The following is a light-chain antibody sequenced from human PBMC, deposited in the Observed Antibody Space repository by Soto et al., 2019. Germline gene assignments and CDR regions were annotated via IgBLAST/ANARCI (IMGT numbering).Light chain of an antibody. V-gene: IGLV6-57*01. CDR1: SGSIASNY. CDR2: EDN. CDR3: QSYDATNQV. J-gene: IGLJ3*02. Sequence: NFMLTQPHSVSESPGKTVIISCTRSSGSIASNYVQWYQQRPGSSPTTVIYEDNQRPSGVPDRFSGSIDSSSNSAALTISGLENEDEADYYCQSYDATNQVFGGGNKLNVL.